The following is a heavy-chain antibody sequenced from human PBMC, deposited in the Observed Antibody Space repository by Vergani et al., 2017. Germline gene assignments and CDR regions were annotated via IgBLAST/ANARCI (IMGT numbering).Heavy chain of an antibody. D-gene: IGHD6-13*01. CDR2: IYYSGST. V-gene: IGHV4-59*01. CDR1: GGSISSYY. J-gene: IGHJ3*02. Sequence: QVQLQESGPGLVKPSETLSLTCTVSGGSISSYYWSWIRQPPGTGLEWIGYIYYSGSTNYNPSLKSRVTISVDTAKNQFSLKLSSVTAADTAVYYCARSGDSSSWYRLIRAFDIWGQGTMVTVSS. CDR3: ARSGDSSSWYRLIRAFDI.